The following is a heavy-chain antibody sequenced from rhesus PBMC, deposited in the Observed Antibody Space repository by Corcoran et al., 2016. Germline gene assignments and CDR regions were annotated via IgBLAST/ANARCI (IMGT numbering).Heavy chain of an antibody. Sequence: EVQLVETGGGLVQPGGSLKLSCTASGCTFRTYGMNWVRQAPGEGREWISTISDTGGNTYYADSVKGRFTISRDNSKNTLSLQMNSLRTEDTAVYFCAKDHGGRYPEDWGQGVLVTVSS. CDR3: AKDHGGRYPED. CDR1: GCTFRTYG. CDR2: ISDTGGNT. D-gene: IGHD4-29*01. J-gene: IGHJ4*01. V-gene: IGHV3S5*01.